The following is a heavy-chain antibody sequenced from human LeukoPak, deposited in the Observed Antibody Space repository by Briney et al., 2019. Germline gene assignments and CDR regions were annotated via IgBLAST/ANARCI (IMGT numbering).Heavy chain of an antibody. CDR2: IWYDGSNK. V-gene: IGHV3-33*08. Sequence: PGGSLRLSCAASGFTVSSNYMSWLRQAPGKGLEWVAVIWYDGSNKYYADSVKGRFTISRDNSKNTLYLQMNSLRAEDTAVYYCARVAPYSYGNYYGMDVWGQGTTVTVSS. D-gene: IGHD5-18*01. CDR3: ARVAPYSYGNYYGMDV. J-gene: IGHJ6*02. CDR1: GFTVSSNY.